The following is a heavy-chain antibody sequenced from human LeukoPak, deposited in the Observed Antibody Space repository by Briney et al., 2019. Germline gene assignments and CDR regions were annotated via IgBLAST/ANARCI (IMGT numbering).Heavy chain of an antibody. CDR1: GFTFSTYW. D-gene: IGHD6-6*01. Sequence: GALRLSCAASGFTFSTYWMSWVRQAPGQGLEWVANIKQDGSEKYYVDSVKGRFTISRDNAKNLLYLQMNSLRAEDTFVYYCARVASYAFDIWGQGTMVTVSS. J-gene: IGHJ3*02. CDR3: ARVASYAFDI. CDR2: IKQDGSEK. V-gene: IGHV3-7*01.